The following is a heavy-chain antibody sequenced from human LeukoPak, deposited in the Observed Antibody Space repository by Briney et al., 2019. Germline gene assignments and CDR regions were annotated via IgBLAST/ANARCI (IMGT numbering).Heavy chain of an antibody. V-gene: IGHV4-59*01. CDR2: IYYSGST. CDR1: GGSISSYY. CDR3: ARVGTYGSGSYLSGLDY. J-gene: IGHJ4*02. D-gene: IGHD3-10*01. Sequence: KPSETLSLTCTVSGGSISSYYWSWIRQPPGKGLEWIGYIYYSGSTNYNPSLKSRVTISVDTSKNQFSLKLSSVTAADTAVYYCARVGTYGSGSYLSGLDYWGQGTLVTVSS.